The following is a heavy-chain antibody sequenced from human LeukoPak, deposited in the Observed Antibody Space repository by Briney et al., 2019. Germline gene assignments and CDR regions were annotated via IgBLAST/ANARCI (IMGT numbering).Heavy chain of an antibody. J-gene: IGHJ6*02. V-gene: IGHV4-4*07. Sequence: ASETLSLTCTVSGGSISSYYWSWIRQPAGKGLEWIGRIYTSGSTNYNPSLKSRVTMSVDTSKNQFSLKLSSVTAADTAVYYCARAPGIAAAGNFKVFDYYYYGMDVWGQGTTVTVSS. CDR3: ARAPGIAAAGNFKVFDYYYYGMDV. D-gene: IGHD6-13*01. CDR1: GGSISSYY. CDR2: IYTSGST.